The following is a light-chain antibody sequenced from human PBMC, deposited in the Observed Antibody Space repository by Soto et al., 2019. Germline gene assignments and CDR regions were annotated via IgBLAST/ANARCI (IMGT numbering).Light chain of an antibody. J-gene: IGLJ3*02. CDR1: SSNIGAGYD. Sequence: QSVLTQPPSVSGAPGQRVTISCTGSSSNIGAGYDVHWYQHVPGRAPNLLIFGSTNRPSGVPDRFSGSKSGTSASLAITGLQAEDEGDYYCQSYDSSLSGVMFGGGTKVTVL. CDR2: GST. V-gene: IGLV1-40*01. CDR3: QSYDSSLSGVM.